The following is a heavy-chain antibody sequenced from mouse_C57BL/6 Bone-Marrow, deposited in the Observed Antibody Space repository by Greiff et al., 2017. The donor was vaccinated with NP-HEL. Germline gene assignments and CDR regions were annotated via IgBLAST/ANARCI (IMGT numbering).Heavy chain of an antibody. Sequence: QVQLQQPGAELVKPGASVKMSCKASGYTFTSYWITWVKQRPGQGLEWIGDIYPGSGSTNYNEKFKSNATLTVDTSSSTAYMQRSSLTSEDSAVYYCVWYYYGSRGYFDVWGTGTTVTVSS. V-gene: IGHV1-55*01. CDR3: VWYYYGSRGYFDV. D-gene: IGHD1-1*01. CDR1: GYTFTSYW. CDR2: IYPGSGST. J-gene: IGHJ1*03.